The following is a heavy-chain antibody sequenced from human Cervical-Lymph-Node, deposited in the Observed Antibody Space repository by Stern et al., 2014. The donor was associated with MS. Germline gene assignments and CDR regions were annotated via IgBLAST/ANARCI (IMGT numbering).Heavy chain of an antibody. CDR3: ARVAVAGYYFDF. V-gene: IGHV3-11*01. Sequence: VQLVESGGGLVKPGGSLRLSCAASGFTFSDYFMTWIRQAPGKGLEWLSYIGASGTTIFYADSLKGRFTISRDNAKNSLYLQMNSLRAEDTAMYYCARVAVAGYYFDFWGQGTLVTVSS. J-gene: IGHJ4*02. D-gene: IGHD6-19*01. CDR2: IGASGTTI. CDR1: GFTFSDYF.